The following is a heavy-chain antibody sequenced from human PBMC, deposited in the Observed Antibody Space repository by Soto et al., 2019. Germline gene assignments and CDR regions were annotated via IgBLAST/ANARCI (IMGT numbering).Heavy chain of an antibody. D-gene: IGHD1-7*01. CDR1: GGSISSSSYY. J-gene: IGHJ1*01. CDR3: ARHVLWIEAITGTTGYFQH. V-gene: IGHV4-39*01. CDR2: IYYSGST. Sequence: SETLSLTCTVSGGSISSSSYYWGWIRQPPGKGLEWIGSIYYSGSTYYNPSLKSRVTISVDTSKNQFSLKLSSVTAADTAVYYCARHVLWIEAITGTTGYFQHWGQGTLVTVSS.